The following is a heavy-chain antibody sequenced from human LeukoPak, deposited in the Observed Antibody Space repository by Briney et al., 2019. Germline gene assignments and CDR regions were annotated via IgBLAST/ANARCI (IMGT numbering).Heavy chain of an antibody. CDR3: ARRDWNGQYYFDF. J-gene: IGHJ4*02. Sequence: GESLKISCKGSGYSFTTYWIAWVRQMPGKDLECMGIIYPADSDTRYSPSFQGQVTISADKSITTAYLQWSSLKASDTAIYYCARRDWNGQYYFDFWGQGTLVTVSS. CDR2: IYPADSDT. V-gene: IGHV5-51*01. CDR1: GYSFTTYW. D-gene: IGHD1-1*01.